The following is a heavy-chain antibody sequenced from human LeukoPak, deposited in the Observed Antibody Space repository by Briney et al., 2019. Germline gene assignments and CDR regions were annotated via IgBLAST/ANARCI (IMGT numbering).Heavy chain of an antibody. J-gene: IGHJ4*02. Sequence: SGTLSLTCAVSGGSISSGSWWGWIRQPPGKGLEWIGEIHHSGSTNYNPSLKSRVTLSVDKSKNQLSLRLTSVAAADTAVYYCARGGDYRFDYWGQGTLVTVSS. CDR3: ARGGDYRFDY. V-gene: IGHV4-4*02. D-gene: IGHD4-17*01. CDR2: IHHSGST. CDR1: GGSISSGSW.